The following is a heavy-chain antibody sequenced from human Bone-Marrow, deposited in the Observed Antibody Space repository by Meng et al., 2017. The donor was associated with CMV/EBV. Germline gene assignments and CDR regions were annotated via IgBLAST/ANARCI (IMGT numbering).Heavy chain of an antibody. CDR3: TRHNSGYAVNYYYYGMDV. CDR2: IRSKANSYAT. D-gene: IGHD5-12*01. V-gene: IGHV3-73*01. J-gene: IGHJ6*02. Sequence: GGSLRLSCAASGFTFSGSAMHWVRQASGKGLEWVGRIRSKANSYATAYAASVKGRFTISRDDSKNTAYLQMNSLKTEDTAVYYCTRHNSGYAVNYYYYGMDVWGQGTTVTVPS. CDR1: GFTFSGSA.